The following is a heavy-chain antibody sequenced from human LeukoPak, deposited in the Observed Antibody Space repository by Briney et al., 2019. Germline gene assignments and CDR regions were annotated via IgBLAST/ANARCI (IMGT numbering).Heavy chain of an antibody. D-gene: IGHD4-17*01. CDR3: ARMGMTTVTN. J-gene: IGHJ4*02. Sequence: SVKVSCKASGYTFTSYGISWVRQAPGQGLEWMGGIIPIFGTANYAQKFQGRVTITADESTSTAYMELSSLRSEDTAVYYCARMGMTTVTNWGQGTLVTVSS. CDR1: GYTFTSYG. V-gene: IGHV1-69*13. CDR2: IIPIFGTA.